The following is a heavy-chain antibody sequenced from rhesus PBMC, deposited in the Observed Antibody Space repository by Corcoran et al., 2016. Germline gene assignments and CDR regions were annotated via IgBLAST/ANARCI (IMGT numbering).Heavy chain of an antibody. CDR2: IYGSGGST. CDR1: GGSISSHY. V-gene: IGHV4-160*01. CDR3: ARHGYYLDYGLDS. J-gene: IGHJ6*01. Sequence: QVQLQESGPGLVKPSETLSLTCAVSGGSISSHYWSWIRQPPGKGLEWIGRIYGSGGSTDYNPSLKRRVTISTDTSKNQFSLKLSSVTAADTAVYYCARHGYYLDYGLDSWGQGVVVTVSS. D-gene: IGHD3-3*01.